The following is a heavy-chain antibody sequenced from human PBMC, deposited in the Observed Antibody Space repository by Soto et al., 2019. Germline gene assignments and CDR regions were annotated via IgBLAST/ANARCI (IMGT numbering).Heavy chain of an antibody. J-gene: IGHJ6*02. CDR2: ISFDGSNQ. V-gene: IGHV3-30-3*01. Sequence: PGGSLRLSCAASGFTFSSYAVHWVLQAPGKGLEWVAVISFDGSNQSYADSVKGRFTTSRDNSKNTLYLQMNSLRAEDTALYYCVRASLSTGYYYAMDVWGQGTTVTVSS. CDR1: GFTFSSYA. D-gene: IGHD3-10*02. CDR3: VRASLSTGYYYAMDV.